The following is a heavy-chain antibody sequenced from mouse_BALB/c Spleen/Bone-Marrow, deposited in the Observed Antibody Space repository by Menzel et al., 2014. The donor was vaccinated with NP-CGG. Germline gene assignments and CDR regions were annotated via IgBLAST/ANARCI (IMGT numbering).Heavy chain of an antibody. CDR1: GFTFISYT. D-gene: IGHD4-1*01. CDR2: ISSGGNYS. J-gene: IGHJ2*01. CDR3: TREWDGGGGAFDY. V-gene: IGHV5-6-4*01. Sequence: EAHLVESGGGLVKPGGSLKLSCAASGFTFISYTMSWVRQTPEKRLEWVAIISSGGNYSYYPDRAKGRFTISRDNAENALYLQVSSLKSEDTAMYYRTREWDGGGGAFDYWGQGTPLPVSS.